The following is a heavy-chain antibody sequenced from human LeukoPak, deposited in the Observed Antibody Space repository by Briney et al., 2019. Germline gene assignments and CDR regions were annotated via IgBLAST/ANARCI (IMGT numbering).Heavy chain of an antibody. V-gene: IGHV3-74*01. D-gene: IGHD2-15*01. J-gene: IGHJ4*02. CDR3: VVGGSPGY. CDR1: GLAFSAYK. Sequence: GGSMRLSCAASGLAFSAYKMHWVRQAPRKGLVWVSRISTDGYTTDYADFVQGRFTASRDNTKNTWSLEMNSLRAEDTAVYYCVVGGSPGYWGQGTLVIVSS. CDR2: ISTDGYTT.